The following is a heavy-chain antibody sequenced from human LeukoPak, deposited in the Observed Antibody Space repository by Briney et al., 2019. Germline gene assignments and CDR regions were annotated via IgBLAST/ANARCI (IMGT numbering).Heavy chain of an antibody. D-gene: IGHD2-8*02. CDR1: GYSISSGYY. CDR3: ARVREYCTGISCFASDI. V-gene: IGHV4-38-2*02. J-gene: IGHJ3*02. CDR2: IYHSGST. Sequence: SETLSLTCTVSGYSISSGYYWGWIRQAPGKGLEWIGSIYHSGSTYYNPSLKSRVTISVDTSKNHFSLKLSSVTAADTALYYCARVREYCTGISCFASDIWGQGTMVTVSS.